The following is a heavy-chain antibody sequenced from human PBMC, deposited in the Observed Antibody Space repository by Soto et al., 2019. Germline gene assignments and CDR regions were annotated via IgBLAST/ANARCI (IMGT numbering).Heavy chain of an antibody. Sequence: SETLSLTCTVSGGSISSYYWSWTRQPPGKGLEWIGYIYYSGSTNYNPSLKSRVTISVDTSKNQFSLKLSSVTAADTAVYYCARDENEYSYGYGMDVWGQGTTVTVSS. D-gene: IGHD5-18*01. CDR2: IYYSGST. V-gene: IGHV4-59*01. CDR1: GGSISSYY. CDR3: ARDENEYSYGYGMDV. J-gene: IGHJ6*02.